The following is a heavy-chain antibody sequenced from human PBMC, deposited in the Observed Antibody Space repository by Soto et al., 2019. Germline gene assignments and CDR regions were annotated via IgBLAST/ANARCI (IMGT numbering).Heavy chain of an antibody. CDR1: GFTLSRYS. CDR2: ITSSSSTI. Sequence: GGSLRLSCAGTGFTLSRYSMNWVRQAPGKGLEWVSYITSSSSTISYADSVKGRFTISRDNAKNSLYLQMNSLRDEDTAVYYCARDNSGTLDDWGQGTLVTVSS. D-gene: IGHD1-26*01. J-gene: IGHJ4*02. V-gene: IGHV3-48*02. CDR3: ARDNSGTLDD.